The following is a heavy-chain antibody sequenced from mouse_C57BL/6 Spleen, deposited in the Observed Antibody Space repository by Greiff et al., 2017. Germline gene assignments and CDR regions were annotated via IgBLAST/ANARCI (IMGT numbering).Heavy chain of an antibody. J-gene: IGHJ4*01. CDR2: INPSSGYT. V-gene: IGHV1-7*01. CDR3: ARVLYDYDAGDYAMDY. CDR1: GYTFTSYW. D-gene: IGHD2-4*01. Sequence: QVQLKESGAELAKPGASVKLSCKASGYTFTSYWMHWVKQRPGQGLEWIGYINPSSGYTKYNQKFKDKATLTADKSSSTAYMQLSSLTYEDSAVYYCARVLYDYDAGDYAMDYWGQGTSVTVSS.